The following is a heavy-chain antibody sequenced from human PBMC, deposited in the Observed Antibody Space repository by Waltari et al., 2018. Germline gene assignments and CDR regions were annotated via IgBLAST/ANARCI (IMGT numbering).Heavy chain of an antibody. D-gene: IGHD2-21*02. J-gene: IGHJ4*02. CDR2: MIPIFGTA. Sequence: QVQLVQSGAEVKKPGSSVKVSCKASGGTFSSYAISWGRRAPGQGLEWMGGMIPIFGTANYAQKFQGRVTITADESTSTAYMELSSLRSEDTAVYYCARDLGEGGGDCPGYWGQGTLVTVSS. V-gene: IGHV1-69*01. CDR1: GGTFSSYA. CDR3: ARDLGEGGGDCPGY.